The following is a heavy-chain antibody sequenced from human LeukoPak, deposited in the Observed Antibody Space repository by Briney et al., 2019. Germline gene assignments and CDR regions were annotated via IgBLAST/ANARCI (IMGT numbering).Heavy chain of an antibody. CDR2: INHSGST. V-gene: IGHV4-34*01. CDR1: GGSFSGYY. CDR3: ARGRSYYYDSSGNEYFQH. D-gene: IGHD3-22*01. Sequence: SSETLSLTCAVYGGSFSGYYWSWIRQPPGKGLEWIGEINHSGSTNYNPSLKCRVTISVDTSKNQFSLKLSSVTAADTAVYYCARGRSYYYDSSGNEYFQHWGQGTLVTVSS. J-gene: IGHJ1*01.